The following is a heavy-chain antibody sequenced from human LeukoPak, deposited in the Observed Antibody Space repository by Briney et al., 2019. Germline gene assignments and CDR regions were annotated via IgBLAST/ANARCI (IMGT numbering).Heavy chain of an antibody. Sequence: SETLSLTCTVSGGSISSSSYYWGWIRQPPGKGLEWIGSIYYSGSTYYNPSLKSRVTISVDTSKNRFSLKLSSVTAADTAVYYCARASIAARPHFDYWGQGTLVTVSS. CDR1: GGSISSSSYY. J-gene: IGHJ4*02. CDR3: ARASIAARPHFDY. CDR2: IYYSGST. V-gene: IGHV4-39*01. D-gene: IGHD6-6*01.